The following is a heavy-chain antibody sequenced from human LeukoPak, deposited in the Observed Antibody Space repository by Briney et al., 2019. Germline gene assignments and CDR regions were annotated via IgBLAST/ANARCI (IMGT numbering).Heavy chain of an antibody. D-gene: IGHD3-22*01. CDR3: ARDKGDYYDSSGYYYNSGYDY. V-gene: IGHV3-53*01. J-gene: IGHJ4*02. CDR2: IHSGGST. CDR1: GLTVSSNY. Sequence: GGSLRLSCAASGLTVSSNYMSWVRQAPGKGLEWVSLIHSGGSTYYADSVKGRFTISRDNSKNTLFLQMNSLRAEDTAVYYCARDKGDYYDSSGYYYNSGYDYWGQGTLVTVSS.